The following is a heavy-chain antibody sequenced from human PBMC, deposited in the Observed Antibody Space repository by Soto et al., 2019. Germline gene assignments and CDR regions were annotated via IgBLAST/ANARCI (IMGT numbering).Heavy chain of an antibody. J-gene: IGHJ6*02. V-gene: IGHV4-30-4*01. CDR1: GGSISSGDYY. CDR3: ARVLVVVPHYGMDV. Sequence: PSETLSLTCTVSGGSISSGDYYWSWIRQPPGKGLEWIGYIYYSGSTYYNPSLKSRVTISVDTSKNQFSLKLSSVTAADTSVYYCARVLVVVPHYGMDVWGQGTTVTAP. D-gene: IGHD2-2*01. CDR2: IYYSGST.